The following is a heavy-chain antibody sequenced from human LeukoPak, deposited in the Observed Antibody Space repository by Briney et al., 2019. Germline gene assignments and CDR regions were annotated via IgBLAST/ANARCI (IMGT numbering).Heavy chain of an antibody. V-gene: IGHV1-24*01. Sequence: ASVKVSCKVSGYTLTELSMHWVRQAPGKGLEWMGGFDPEDGETIYAQKLQGRVTMTEDTSTDTAYMELSSLRSEDTAVYYCATAWEPAAFVDYWGQGTLVTVSS. CDR2: FDPEDGET. CDR1: GYTLTELS. J-gene: IGHJ4*02. D-gene: IGHD1-26*01. CDR3: ATAWEPAAFVDY.